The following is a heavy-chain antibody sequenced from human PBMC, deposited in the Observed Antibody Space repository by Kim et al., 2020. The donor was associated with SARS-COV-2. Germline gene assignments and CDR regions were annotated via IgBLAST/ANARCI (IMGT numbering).Heavy chain of an antibody. CDR1: GYTFTSYG. D-gene: IGHD6-13*01. V-gene: IGHV1-18*01. CDR2: ISAYNGNT. CDR3: ARDVADSSSWFLYYYYYYGMDV. J-gene: IGHJ6*02. Sequence: ASVKVSCKASGYTFTSYGISWVRQAPGQGLEWMGWISAYNGNTNYAQKLQGRVTMTTDTSTSTAYMELRSLRSDDTAVYYCARDVADSSSWFLYYYYYYGMDVWGQGTTVTVSS.